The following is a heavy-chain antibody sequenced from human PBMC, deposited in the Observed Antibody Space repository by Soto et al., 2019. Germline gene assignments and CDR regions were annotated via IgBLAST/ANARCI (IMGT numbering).Heavy chain of an antibody. CDR2: IYPGDSDT. J-gene: IGHJ6*01. V-gene: IGHV5-51*01. Sequence: GESLKISCKGSGYSFTSYWIGWVRQMPGKGLEWMGIIYPGDSDTRYSPSFQGQVTISADKSISTAYLQWSSLKASDTAMYYCARTATPLAAMGWGYYHYGMEVWGQGATGTVTS. CDR1: GYSFTSYW. CDR3: ARTATPLAAMGWGYYHYGMEV. D-gene: IGHD5-18*01.